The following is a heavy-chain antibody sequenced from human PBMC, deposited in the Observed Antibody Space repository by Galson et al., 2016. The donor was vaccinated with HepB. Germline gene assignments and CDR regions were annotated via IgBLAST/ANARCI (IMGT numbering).Heavy chain of an antibody. D-gene: IGHD4/OR15-4a*01. CDR1: GFTISDYY. Sequence: SLRLSCAASGFTISDYYMSWIRQAPGKGLEWVSYISGSGKTIYYADSVKGRVTISRDNSKNSLSLQMNSLRAEDTAVYYCASEMKQEMVLGWFAPWGQGTLVTVSS. CDR3: ASEMKQEMVLGWFAP. V-gene: IGHV3-11*01. J-gene: IGHJ5*02. CDR2: ISGSGKTI.